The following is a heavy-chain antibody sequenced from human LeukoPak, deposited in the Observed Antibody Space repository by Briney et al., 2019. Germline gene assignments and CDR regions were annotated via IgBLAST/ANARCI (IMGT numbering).Heavy chain of an antibody. D-gene: IGHD3-3*01. CDR3: ARAMRITIFKGGFDP. CDR1: TGSISSSNYY. Sequence: SETLSLTCHFSTGSISSSNYYWGWIRQPPGKGLEWIGNVYYSGSASFNPSLKSRVTISVDTSKNQFSLKLSSVTAADTAVYYCARAMRITIFKGGFDPWGQGALVTVSS. V-gene: IGHV4-39*07. CDR2: VYYSGSA. J-gene: IGHJ5*02.